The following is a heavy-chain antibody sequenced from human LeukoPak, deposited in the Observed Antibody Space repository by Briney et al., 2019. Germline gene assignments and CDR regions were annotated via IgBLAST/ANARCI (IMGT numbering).Heavy chain of an antibody. CDR2: IDTAGGT. CDR1: GFTFSSYS. V-gene: IGHV3-13*01. D-gene: IGHD3-3*02. CDR3: ARETLGPHFYGMDV. Sequence: GGSLRLSCAASGFTFSSYSMNWVRQVTGKGLEWVSAIDTAGGTYYSGSVKGRFIISRENAKNSLYLQVNSLRAGDTAVYFCARETLGPHFYGMDVWGQGTTVTVSS. J-gene: IGHJ6*02.